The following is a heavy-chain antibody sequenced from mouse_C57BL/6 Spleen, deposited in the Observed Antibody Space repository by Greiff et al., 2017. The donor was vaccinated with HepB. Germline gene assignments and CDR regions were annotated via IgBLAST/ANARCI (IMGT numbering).Heavy chain of an antibody. Sequence: QVQLQQPGAELVKPGASVKLSCKASGYTFTSYWMQWVKQRPGQGLEWIGEIDPSDSYTNYNQKFKGKATVTVDTSSSTAYLQLSSLTSEDSAVYYCAREGVFITTVVDAMDYWGQGTSVTVSS. CDR3: AREGVFITTVVDAMDY. D-gene: IGHD1-1*01. CDR2: IDPSDSYT. V-gene: IGHV1-50*01. CDR1: GYTFTSYW. J-gene: IGHJ4*01.